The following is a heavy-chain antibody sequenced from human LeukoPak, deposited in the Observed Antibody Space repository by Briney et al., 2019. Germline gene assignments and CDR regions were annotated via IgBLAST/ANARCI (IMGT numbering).Heavy chain of an antibody. Sequence: GESLKISCKASGYTFTSYGISWVRQAPGQGLEWMGWISAYNGNTNYAQKLQGRVTMTTDTSTSTAYMGLRSLRSDDTAVYYCARDQKGSWFDPWGQGTLVTVSS. D-gene: IGHD3-10*01. CDR3: ARDQKGSWFDP. V-gene: IGHV1-18*01. CDR1: GYTFTSYG. J-gene: IGHJ5*02. CDR2: ISAYNGNT.